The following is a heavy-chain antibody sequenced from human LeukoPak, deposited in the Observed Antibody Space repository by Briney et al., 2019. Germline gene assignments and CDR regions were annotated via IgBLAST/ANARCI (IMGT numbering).Heavy chain of an antibody. CDR1: GYSFTSYW. J-gene: IGHJ4*02. V-gene: IGHV5-51*01. CDR2: IYPGVSDT. Sequence: GGPLKISCKGSGYSFTSYWIGWWGRLPGKGLEGWGIIYPGVSDTTYSPSFAGQVTISADKSISTAYLQWSSLKTSDTAMFYCATPLLCGSENFDHWGQGTLVTVSS. CDR3: ATPLLCGSENFDH. D-gene: IGHD2/OR15-2a*01.